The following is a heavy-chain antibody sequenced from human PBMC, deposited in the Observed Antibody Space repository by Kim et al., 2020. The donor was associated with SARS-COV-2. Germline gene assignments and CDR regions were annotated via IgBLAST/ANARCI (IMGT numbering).Heavy chain of an antibody. D-gene: IGHD1-26*01. J-gene: IGHJ4*02. CDR3: AKERGVGSRY. Sequence: TDYADAGKGRSTISRDNSKNTLYVQMNSLRAEDTAVYYCAKERGVGSRYWGQGTLVTVSS. V-gene: IGHV3-23*01. CDR2: T.